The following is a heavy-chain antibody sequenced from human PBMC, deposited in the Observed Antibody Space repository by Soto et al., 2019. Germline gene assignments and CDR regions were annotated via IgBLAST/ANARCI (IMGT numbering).Heavy chain of an antibody. Sequence: QVQLVESGGGVGQPGRSLRLSCAASGFTFSPYTMHWVRQTPGKGLEWVAVISYDGSDKNYADSVRGRFTIPRDNSKNTLFLQMNSLRAEDTALYYCARGGGFCGADCYKGGIDYWGQGALVTVSS. V-gene: IGHV3-30-3*01. CDR1: GFTFSPYT. D-gene: IGHD2-21*02. CDR3: ARGGGFCGADCYKGGIDY. CDR2: ISYDGSDK. J-gene: IGHJ4*02.